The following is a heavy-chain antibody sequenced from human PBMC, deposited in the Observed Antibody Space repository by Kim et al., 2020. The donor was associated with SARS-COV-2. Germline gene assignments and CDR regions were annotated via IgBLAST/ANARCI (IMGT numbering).Heavy chain of an antibody. CDR2: IYYSGST. V-gene: IGHV4-59*13. CDR1: GGSISSYY. D-gene: IGHD3-22*01. CDR3: ALRPRRSYDSSGYYYYWYFDL. Sequence: SETLSLTCTVSGGSISSYYWSWIRQPPGKGLEWIGYIYYSGSTNYNPSLKSRVTISVDTSKNQFSLKLSSVTAADTAVYYCALRPRRSYDSSGYYYYWYFDLWGRGTLVTVSS. J-gene: IGHJ2*01.